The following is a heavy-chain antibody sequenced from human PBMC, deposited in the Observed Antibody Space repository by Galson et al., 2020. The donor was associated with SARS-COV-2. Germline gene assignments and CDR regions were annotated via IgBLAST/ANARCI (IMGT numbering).Heavy chain of an antibody. J-gene: IGHJ4*02. CDR1: GFTFSSYG. CDR2: IWYDGSNK. V-gene: IGHV3-33*06. Sequence: GGSLRLSCAASGFTFSSYGMHWVRQAPGKGLEWVAVIWYDGSNKYYADSVKGRFTISRDNSKNTLYLQMNSLRAEDTAVYYCAKDLRFRESIPSDYWGQGTLVTVSS. CDR3: AKDLRFRESIPSDY. D-gene: IGHD3-10*01.